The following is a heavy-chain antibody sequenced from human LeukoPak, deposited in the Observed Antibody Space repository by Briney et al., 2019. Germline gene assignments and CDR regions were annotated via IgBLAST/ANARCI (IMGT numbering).Heavy chain of an antibody. J-gene: IGHJ4*02. CDR1: GYTFTSYG. Sequence: ASVKVSCKASGYTFTSYGISWVRQAPGQGLEWMGRISAYNGNTNYAQKLQGRVTMTTDTSTSTAYMELRSLRSDDTAVYYCARPSINGGYEWADFDYWGQGTLVTVSS. CDR2: ISAYNGNT. D-gene: IGHD5-12*01. CDR3: ARPSINGGYEWADFDY. V-gene: IGHV1-18*01.